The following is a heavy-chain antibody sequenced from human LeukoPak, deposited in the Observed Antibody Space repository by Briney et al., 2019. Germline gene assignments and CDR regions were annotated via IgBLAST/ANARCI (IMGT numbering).Heavy chain of an antibody. J-gene: IGHJ4*02. CDR1: GYIFTSYF. D-gene: IGHD3-10*01. CDR3: ARDSRGSGTITIDY. Sequence: GASVKVSCKASGYIFTSYFMHWVRQAPGQGLEWMGIINPSGGSTTYAQKFQGRVTMTRDTSTRTVYVELSSLRSEDTAVYYCARDSRGSGTITIDYWGQGTLVTVSS. CDR2: INPSGGST. V-gene: IGHV1-46*01.